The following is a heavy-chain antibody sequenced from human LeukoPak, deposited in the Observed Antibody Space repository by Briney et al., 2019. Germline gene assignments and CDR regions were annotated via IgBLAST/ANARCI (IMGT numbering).Heavy chain of an antibody. V-gene: IGHV3-23*01. Sequence: GGSLRLSCAASGFTFSNYAMSWVRQAPGKGLEWVSGISGSGGSTYYADSVKGRFTISRDNSKNTLYLQMSSLRAEDTAVYYCVAQPYDSSGYYRYWGQGTLVTVSS. CDR3: VAQPYDSSGYYRY. CDR1: GFTFSNYA. J-gene: IGHJ4*02. D-gene: IGHD3-22*01. CDR2: ISGSGGST.